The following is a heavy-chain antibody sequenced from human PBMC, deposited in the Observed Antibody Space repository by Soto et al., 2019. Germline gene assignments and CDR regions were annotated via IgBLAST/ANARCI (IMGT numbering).Heavy chain of an antibody. CDR1: GGSVRSNNW. D-gene: IGHD2-15*01. Sequence: NPSETLSLTCAVSGGSVRSNNWWFWVRQPPGKGLEWIGEIHRRESTNLNPSLKSRVTISVDRSKNEFSLKVKSVTAADTAVYYCGCRVEDISYDYYGMDVWGQGTTVTVSS. CDR3: GCRVEDISYDYYGMDV. J-gene: IGHJ6*02. V-gene: IGHV4-4*02. CDR2: IHRREST.